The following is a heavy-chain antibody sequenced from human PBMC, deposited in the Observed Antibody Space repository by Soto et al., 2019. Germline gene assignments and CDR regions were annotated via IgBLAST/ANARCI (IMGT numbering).Heavy chain of an antibody. Sequence: QVQLVESGGGVVQPGRSLRLSCAASGFTFSSYGMHWVRQAPGKGLEWVAVIWYDGSNQYYADSVKGRFTISRDNSKNTLYLQMNSLRAEDTAVYYCARDHGDYGSGSLTIDYYGMDVWGQGTTVTVSS. V-gene: IGHV3-33*01. CDR3: ARDHGDYGSGSLTIDYYGMDV. CDR2: IWYDGSNQ. J-gene: IGHJ6*02. CDR1: GFTFSSYG. D-gene: IGHD3-10*01.